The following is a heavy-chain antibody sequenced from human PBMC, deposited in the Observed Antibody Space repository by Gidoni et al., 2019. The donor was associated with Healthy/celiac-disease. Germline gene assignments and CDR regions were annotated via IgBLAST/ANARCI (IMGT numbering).Heavy chain of an antibody. CDR2: IYYRGST. D-gene: IGHD1-26*01. CDR1: GGSISSTSYY. CDR3: ARHWGGSYLLDDAFDI. J-gene: IGHJ3*02. V-gene: IGHV4-39*01. Sequence: HLQLQESVPGLVKPSETLHLPCTVSGGSISSTSYYWGWIRQPLGKGLDWIVSIYYRGSTYYNPALKSGVTIAVDTSMNQCSLRLSSVTAADTAVYYCARHWGGSYLLDDAFDIWGQGTMVTVSS.